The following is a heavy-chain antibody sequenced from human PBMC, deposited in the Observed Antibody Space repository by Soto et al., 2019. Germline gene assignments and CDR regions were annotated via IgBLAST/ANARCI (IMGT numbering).Heavy chain of an antibody. V-gene: IGHV1-3*01. CDR1: GYTFTSYA. CDR2: INAGNGNT. J-gene: IGHJ4*02. CDR3: ARDPGYSYGYN. D-gene: IGHD5-18*01. Sequence: QVQLVQSGAEVKKPGASVKVSCKASGYTFTSYAMHWVRQAPGQRLEWMGWINAGNGNTKYSQKFQGRVTITRDTSASTAYMELSRLRSEDTAVYYCARDPGYSYGYNWAQGTLVTVSS.